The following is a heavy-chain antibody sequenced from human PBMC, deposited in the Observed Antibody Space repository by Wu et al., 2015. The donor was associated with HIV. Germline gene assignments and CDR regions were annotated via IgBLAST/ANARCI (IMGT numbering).Heavy chain of an antibody. CDR1: GYAFTSYG. D-gene: IGHD2-15*01. Sequence: QVHLVQSGPELKKSGTSVKVSCQTSGYAFTSYGINWVRQAPGXGLEWMGWISPYNGATMYSQKFQGRVTMTTDTSTTTVYMELRTSHLTXPALYYCAERPRPGPLLVVGVVRVRFAPFDSSGRGTGXRLL. CDR2: ISPYNGAT. CDR3: AERPRPGPLLVVGVVRVRFAPFDS. J-gene: IGHJ4*02. V-gene: IGHV1-18*01.